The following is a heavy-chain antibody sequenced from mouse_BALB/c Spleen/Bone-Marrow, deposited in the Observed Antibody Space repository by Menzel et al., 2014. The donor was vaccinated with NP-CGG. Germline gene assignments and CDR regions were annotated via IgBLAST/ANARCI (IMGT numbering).Heavy chain of an antibody. CDR2: IDPSDSET. D-gene: IGHD2-1*01. V-gene: IGHV1-69*02. Sequence: VQLQQSGAELVKPGAPVKLSCKAPGYTFTSYWMNWVKQRLGRGLEWIGRIDPSDSETHYNQKFKDKATLTVDKSSSTAYIQLSSLTSEDSAVYYCARTYYGNYAWFAYWGQGTLVTVSA. CDR3: ARTYYGNYAWFAY. CDR1: GYTFTSYW. J-gene: IGHJ3*01.